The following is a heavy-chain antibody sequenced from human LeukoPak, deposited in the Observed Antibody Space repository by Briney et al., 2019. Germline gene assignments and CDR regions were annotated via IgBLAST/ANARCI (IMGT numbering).Heavy chain of an antibody. CDR2: MNPNSGNT. CDR3: ARRRRDYYYMDV. CDR1: GYTFTSYD. V-gene: IGHV1-8*03. J-gene: IGHJ6*03. Sequence: ASVKVSCKASGYTFTSYDINWVRQATGQGLEWMGWMNPNSGNTGYAQKFQGRVTITRNTSISTAYMELSSLRSEDTAVYYCARRRRDYYYMDVWGKGTTVTVSS.